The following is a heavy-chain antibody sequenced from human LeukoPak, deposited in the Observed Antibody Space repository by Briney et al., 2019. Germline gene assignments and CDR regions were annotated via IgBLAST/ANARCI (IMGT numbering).Heavy chain of an antibody. D-gene: IGHD2-15*01. J-gene: IGHJ6*03. CDR3: ARGVVAASYYYYYMDV. V-gene: IGHV4-59*01. CDR1: GGSISSYY. CDR2: IYYSGST. Sequence: SETLSLTCTVSGGSISSYYWSWIRQPPGKGLEWIGYIYYSGSTNYNPSLKSRVTISVDTSKNQFSLKLSSVTAADTAVYDCARGVVAASYYYYYMDVWGKGTTVTVSS.